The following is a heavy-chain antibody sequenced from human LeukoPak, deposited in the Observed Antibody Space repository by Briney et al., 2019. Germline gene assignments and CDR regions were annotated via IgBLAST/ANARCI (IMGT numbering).Heavy chain of an antibody. CDR2: ISYDGSNK. CDR1: GFTFSSYA. Sequence: GGSLRLSCAASGFTFSSYAMHWVRQAPGKGLEWVAVISYDGSNKYYADSVKGRFTISRDNSKNTLYLQMNSLRAEDTAVYYCASDLNYYDSSGYYYFDHWGQGTLVTVSS. CDR3: ASDLNYYDSSGYYYFDH. D-gene: IGHD3-22*01. J-gene: IGHJ4*02. V-gene: IGHV3-30*01.